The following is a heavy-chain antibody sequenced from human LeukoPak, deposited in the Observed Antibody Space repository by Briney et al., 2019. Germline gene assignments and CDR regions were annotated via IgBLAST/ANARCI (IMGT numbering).Heavy chain of an antibody. CDR3: ARPYYYDSSGYQDY. D-gene: IGHD3-22*01. J-gene: IGHJ4*02. V-gene: IGHV1-69*02. CDR2: IIPILGIA. Sequence: ASVKVSCKXSGGTFSSYTISWVRQAPGQGLEWMGRIIPILGIANYAQKFQGRVTITADKSTSTAYMELSSLRSEDTAVYYCARPYYYDSSGYQDYWGQGTLVTVSS. CDR1: GGTFSSYT.